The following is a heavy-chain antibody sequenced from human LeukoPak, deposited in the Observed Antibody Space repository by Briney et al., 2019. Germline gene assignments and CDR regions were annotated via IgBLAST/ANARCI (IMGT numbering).Heavy chain of an antibody. CDR3: AGLFKTTLLDY. V-gene: IGHV3-30-3*01. J-gene: IGHJ4*02. D-gene: IGHD4-17*01. Sequence: GGSLRLSCAASGFTFSSYAMHWVRQAPGKGLEWVAVISYDGSNKYYADSVKGRFTISRDNAKNTLYLQMNSLRAEDTAVYFCAGLFKTTLLDYWGQGTLVTVSS. CDR1: GFTFSSYA. CDR2: ISYDGSNK.